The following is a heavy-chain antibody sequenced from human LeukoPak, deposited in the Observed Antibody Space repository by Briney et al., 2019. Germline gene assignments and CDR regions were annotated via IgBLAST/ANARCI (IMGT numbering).Heavy chain of an antibody. CDR3: AKGRGHYDILTGY. J-gene: IGHJ4*02. D-gene: IGHD3-9*01. CDR2: IRYDESNK. V-gene: IGHV3-30*02. CDR1: GFTSSSYG. Sequence: GGSLRLSCAASGFTSSSYGMHWVRQAPGKGLEWVAFIRYDESNKYYADSVKGRFTISRDNSKNTLYLQMNSLGAEDTAVYYCAKGRGHYDILTGYWGQGTLVTVSS.